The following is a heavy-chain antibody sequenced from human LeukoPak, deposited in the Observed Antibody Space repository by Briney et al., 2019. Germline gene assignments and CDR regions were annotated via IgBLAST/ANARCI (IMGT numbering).Heavy chain of an antibody. D-gene: IGHD2-2*01. Sequence: ASMKVSCKSSGFTFTDHYIHWVRQGPGQGLEWMGYIGPHSTFTSSPQKFQGRVTMTRDTSISTAYMELSRLRSDDTAVYYCARDGMPGCSSTSCYGAADYYYYYMDVWGKGTTVTVSS. CDR2: IGPHSTFT. J-gene: IGHJ6*03. V-gene: IGHV1-2*02. CDR1: GFTFTDHY. CDR3: ARDGMPGCSSTSCYGAADYYYYYMDV.